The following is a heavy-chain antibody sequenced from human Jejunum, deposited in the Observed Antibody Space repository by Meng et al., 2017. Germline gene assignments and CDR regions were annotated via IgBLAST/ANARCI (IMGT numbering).Heavy chain of an antibody. CDR3: ARVTMTRLFDY. CDR1: GDFCRSENL. V-gene: IGHV4-4*02. Sequence: QVHLQESGPGLVEPSGTLSLTCAVSGDFCRSENLWSWVRQPPGKGLEWIGEVFLSGSTYYNPSLKSRVTITLDESRNHVSLNLASVTAADTAVYYCARVTMTRLFDYWGQGMLVTVSS. D-gene: IGHD6-6*01. CDR2: VFLSGST. J-gene: IGHJ4*02.